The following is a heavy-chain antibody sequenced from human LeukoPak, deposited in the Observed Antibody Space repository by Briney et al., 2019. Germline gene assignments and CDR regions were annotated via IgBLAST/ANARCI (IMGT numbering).Heavy chain of an antibody. CDR3: AGGLRLGELSLPFDY. CDR1: GGSISSYY. J-gene: IGHJ4*02. V-gene: IGHV4-59*12. D-gene: IGHD3-16*02. CDR2: IYYSGST. Sequence: SETLSLTCTVSGGSISSYYWSWIRQPPGKGLEWIGYIYYSGSTNYNPSLKSRVTISVDTSKSQFSLKLSSVTAADTAVYYCAGGLRLGELSLPFDYWGQGTLVTVSS.